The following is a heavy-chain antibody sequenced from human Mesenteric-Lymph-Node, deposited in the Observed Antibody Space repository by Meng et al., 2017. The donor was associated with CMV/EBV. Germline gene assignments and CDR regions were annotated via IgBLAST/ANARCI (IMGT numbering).Heavy chain of an antibody. CDR1: GFPFATFD. CDR3: VTGGWLDD. Sequence: LRLSCAASGFPFATFDMSWVRQAPGKGLEWISVILGSDDTAYYADSVKGRFTISKDKSKNILSLQMNTLRVDDTATYYCVTGGWLDDWGQGTLVTVSS. V-gene: IGHV3-23*01. D-gene: IGHD6-19*01. CDR2: ILGSDDTA. J-gene: IGHJ4*02.